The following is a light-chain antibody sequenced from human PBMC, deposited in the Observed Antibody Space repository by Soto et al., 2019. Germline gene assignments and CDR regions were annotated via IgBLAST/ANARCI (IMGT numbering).Light chain of an antibody. J-gene: IGLJ1*01. CDR2: DVS. CDR3: SSYTSSSTLGV. CDR1: SSDVGGYNY. V-gene: IGLV2-14*01. Sequence: QYALTQPASVSGSPGQAITISCTGTSSDVGGYNYVSWYQQHPGKAPKLMIYDVSNRPSGVSNRGSGSKSGNTASLTISGLQDEDEADYYCSSYTSSSTLGVFGAGTKRTVL.